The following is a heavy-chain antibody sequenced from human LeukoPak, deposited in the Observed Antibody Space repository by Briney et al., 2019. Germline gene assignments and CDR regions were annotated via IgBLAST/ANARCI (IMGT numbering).Heavy chain of an antibody. V-gene: IGHV3-48*01. J-gene: IGHJ4*02. CDR1: GFTFSNYS. Sequence: GGSLRLSCTASGFTFSNYSMNWVRQAPGKGLEWVSNISRGSRTIYYSDSVKGRFTISRDNAKNSLYLQMNSLRTEDTAVYFCARDSYSSSRNDYWGQGTLVTVSS. CDR3: ARDSYSSSRNDY. CDR2: ISRGSRTI. D-gene: IGHD6-13*01.